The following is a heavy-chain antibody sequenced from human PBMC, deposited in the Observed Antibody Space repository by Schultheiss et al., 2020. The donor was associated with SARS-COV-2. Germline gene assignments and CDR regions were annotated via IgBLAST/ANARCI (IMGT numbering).Heavy chain of an antibody. J-gene: IGHJ6*02. CDR1: GFTFSTFA. CDR3: AATTVTVTRYYYGMDV. D-gene: IGHD4-17*01. Sequence: GGSLRLSCAASGFTFSTFAMHWVRQAPGKGLDWVAAIWYDGSNKYYADSVKGRFTISRDNSKNTLFLQMNSLRAEDTAVYYCAATTVTVTRYYYGMDVWGQGTTVTVSS. V-gene: IGHV3-33*08. CDR2: IWYDGSNK.